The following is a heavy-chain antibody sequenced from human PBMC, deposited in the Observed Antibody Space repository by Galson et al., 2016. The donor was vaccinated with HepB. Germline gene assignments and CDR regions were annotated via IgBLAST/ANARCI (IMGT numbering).Heavy chain of an antibody. D-gene: IGHD2/OR15-2a*01. Sequence: SLRLSCAASGFTFVTYAMGWVRQAPGKGLEWVSIISGLGNKTYYAEAVKGRVIISRDNSKNTLFLQLNSLRGEDTAVYYCAKAGQIVRSLRPFFFDSWGHGSLVTVSS. J-gene: IGHJ4*01. CDR3: AKAGQIVRSLRPFFFDS. V-gene: IGHV3-23*01. CDR2: ISGLGNKT. CDR1: GFTFVTYA.